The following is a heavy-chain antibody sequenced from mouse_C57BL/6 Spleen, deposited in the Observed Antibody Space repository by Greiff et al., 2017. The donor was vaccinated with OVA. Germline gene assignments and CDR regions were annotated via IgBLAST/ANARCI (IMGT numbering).Heavy chain of an antibody. V-gene: IGHV1-76*01. CDR3: GRRGSVGATHYYCED. D-gene: IGHD1-1*01. CDR1: GYTFTDYY. Sequence: VQLQQSGAELVRPGASVKLSCKASGYTFTDYYISWVKQRPGQGLEWIASIYPGGGTTSYNEKFKGKAPLTAEKSSSTADMQHSSLTSEDSAVYFCGRRGSVGATHYYCEDGGKGTTLTVSA. J-gene: IGHJ2*01. CDR2: IYPGGGTT.